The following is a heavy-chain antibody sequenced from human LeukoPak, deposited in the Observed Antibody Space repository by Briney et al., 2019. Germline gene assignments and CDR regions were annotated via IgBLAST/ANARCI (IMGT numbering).Heavy chain of an antibody. CDR3: ARTPTYCGGDCYYFDP. J-gene: IGHJ5*02. Sequence: SETLSLTCAVSGGSISSSGYSWSWIRQPPGKGLEWIGYIHHTGSTYYNPSPKSRVTISVDRSKNQFSLKLSSVTAADTAMYFCARTPTYCGGDCYYFDPWGQGTLVTVSS. D-gene: IGHD2-21*02. CDR1: GGSISSSGYS. CDR2: IHHTGST. V-gene: IGHV4-30-2*01.